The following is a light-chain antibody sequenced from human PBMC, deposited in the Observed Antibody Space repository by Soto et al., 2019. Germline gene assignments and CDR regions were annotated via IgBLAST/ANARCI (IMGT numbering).Light chain of an antibody. V-gene: IGKV3-20*01. J-gene: IGKJ2*01. CDR3: QQYDTSPYS. Sequence: EVVLTQSPGTLSLSPGERASLSCRASHSIHSSFLAWYKQKPGQAPRLLLYGASSRATDTPDRFSGGGSGRDFTLTVSRLEPEEFAVYYCQQYDTSPYSFGHGTKLEI. CDR2: GAS. CDR1: HSIHSSF.